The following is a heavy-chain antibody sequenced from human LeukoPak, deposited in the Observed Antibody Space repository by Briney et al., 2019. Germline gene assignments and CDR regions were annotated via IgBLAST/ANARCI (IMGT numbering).Heavy chain of an antibody. CDR1: GFTFSRYW. J-gene: IGHJ4*02. V-gene: IGHV3-48*04. Sequence: GGFLRLSCAASGFTFSRYWMHWVRQAPGKGLEWVSYISGSGSTIYYGDSLKGRFTISRDNANNSLYLQMNSLRVEDTAVYYCATLWDPVAGTTQPLLWGQGTLVTVSS. D-gene: IGHD6-19*01. CDR3: ATLWDPVAGTTQPLL. CDR2: ISGSGSTI.